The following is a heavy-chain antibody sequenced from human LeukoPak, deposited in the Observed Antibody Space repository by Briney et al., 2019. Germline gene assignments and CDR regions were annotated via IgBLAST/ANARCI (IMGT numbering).Heavy chain of an antibody. J-gene: IGHJ3*02. CDR2: INSDGSST. CDR1: GFTFSSYW. V-gene: IGHV3-74*01. CDR3: ARDKGYITMRPRHALDI. Sequence: GGSLRLSCAASGFTFSSYWMHWVRQAPGKGLVWVSRINSDGSSTSYADSVKGRFTISRDNAKNTLYLQMNSLRAEDTAVYYCARDKGYITMRPRHALDIWGQGTMVTVSS. D-gene: IGHD3-10*01.